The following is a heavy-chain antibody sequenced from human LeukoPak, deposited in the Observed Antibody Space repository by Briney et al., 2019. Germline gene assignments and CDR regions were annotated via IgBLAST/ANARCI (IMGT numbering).Heavy chain of an antibody. D-gene: IGHD5-12*01. Sequence: GGSLRLSCAASGFDFSTYAINWVRQAPGKGLEWVSSISTMSNYIFYGDSVKGRFTISRDNAKNSVYLQMNSLRPEDTAVYYCSRDRLGGLDYWGQGTLVTVSS. J-gene: IGHJ4*02. CDR3: SRDRLGGLDY. V-gene: IGHV3-21*01. CDR1: GFDFSTYA. CDR2: ISTMSNYI.